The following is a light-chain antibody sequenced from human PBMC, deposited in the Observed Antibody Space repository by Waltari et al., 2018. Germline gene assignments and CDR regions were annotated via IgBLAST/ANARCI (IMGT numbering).Light chain of an antibody. Sequence: SYVLTQPPSVSVAPGKTARIACGGDNIGSKGVHWYQQKSGQAPILIIYYDSDRPSGIPERFSGSNSGNTSTLTISRVEAGDEADYYFHVWDRSNGQYVFGPGTKVTVL. V-gene: IGLV3-21*04. CDR2: YDS. CDR1: NIGSKG. J-gene: IGLJ1*01. CDR3: HVWDRSNGQYV.